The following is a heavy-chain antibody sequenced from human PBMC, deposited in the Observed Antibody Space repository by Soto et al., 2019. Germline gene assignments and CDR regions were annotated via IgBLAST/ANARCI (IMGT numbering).Heavy chain of an antibody. D-gene: IGHD6-13*01. V-gene: IGHV1-2*02. CDR2: INPNSGGT. J-gene: IGHJ4*02. CDR3: ARGDSSSWTPPLDF. CDR1: GYTFTGNY. Sequence: GASVKVSCKASGYTFTGNYLHWVRQAPGQGLEWMGWINPNSGGTIYAQNFQGRATMTRDTSISTAYMELRWLTSDDTALYYCARGDSSSWTPPLDFWGQGTLVTVSS.